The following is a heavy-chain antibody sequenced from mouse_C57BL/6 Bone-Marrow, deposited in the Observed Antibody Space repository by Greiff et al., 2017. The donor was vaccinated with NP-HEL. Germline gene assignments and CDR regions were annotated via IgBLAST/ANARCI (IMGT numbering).Heavy chain of an antibody. V-gene: IGHV5-4*01. J-gene: IGHJ3*01. D-gene: IGHD2-4*01. CDR1: GFTFSSYA. CDR2: ISDGGSYT. Sequence: EVQGVESGGGLVKPGGSLKLSCAASGFTFSSYAMSWVRQTPEKRLEWVATISDGGSYTYYPDNVKGRFTISRDNAKNNLYLQMSHLKSEDTAMYYCARDPDYDYDGFAYWGQGTLVTVSA. CDR3: ARDPDYDYDGFAY.